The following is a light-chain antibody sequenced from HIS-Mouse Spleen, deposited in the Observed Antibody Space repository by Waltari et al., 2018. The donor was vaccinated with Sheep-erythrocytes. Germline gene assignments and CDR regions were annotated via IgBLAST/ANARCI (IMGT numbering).Light chain of an antibody. CDR3: CSYAGSYNHV. CDR2: DVS. V-gene: IGLV2-11*01. J-gene: IGLJ1*01. Sequence: QSALTQPRSVSGSPGQSVTIPCTGTSRALGGSHYFSWYQQHPGKAPKLMIYDVSKRPSGVPDRFSGSKSGNTASLTISGLQAEDEADYYCCSYAGSYNHVFATGTKVTVL. CDR1: SRALGGSHY.